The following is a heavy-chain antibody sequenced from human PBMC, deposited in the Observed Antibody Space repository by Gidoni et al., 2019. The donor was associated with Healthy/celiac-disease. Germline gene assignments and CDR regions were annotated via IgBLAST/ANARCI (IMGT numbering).Heavy chain of an antibody. V-gene: IGHV3-48*02. CDR2: NSSRSSTI. Sequence: EVQLMESGGGLVQPGGSLSLSCAAYGFTFCSYSMNWVRQAPGKGLEWVSYNSSRSSTIYYADSVKGRFTISRDNAKNTLYLQMNSLRDEDTDVYYCARGRGSGHYYYYGMDVWGQGTTVTVSS. J-gene: IGHJ6*02. CDR1: GFTFCSYS. D-gene: IGHD3-10*01. CDR3: ARGRGSGHYYYYGMDV.